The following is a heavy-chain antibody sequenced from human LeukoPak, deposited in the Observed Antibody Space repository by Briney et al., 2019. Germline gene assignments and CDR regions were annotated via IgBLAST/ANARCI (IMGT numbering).Heavy chain of an antibody. J-gene: IGHJ6*03. Sequence: SETLSLTCTVSGGSISSYYWSWIRQPAGKGLEWIGRIYTSGSTNYNPSLKSRVTMSVDTSKNQFSLKLSSVTAADTAVYYCARGANYDSSGYYEHYYYYMDVWGKGTTVTVSS. CDR3: ARGANYDSSGYYEHYYYYMDV. CDR1: GGSISSYY. CDR2: IYTSGST. V-gene: IGHV4-4*07. D-gene: IGHD3-22*01.